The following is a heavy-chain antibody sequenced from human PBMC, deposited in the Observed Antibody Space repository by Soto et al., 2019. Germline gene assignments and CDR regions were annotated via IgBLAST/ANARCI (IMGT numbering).Heavy chain of an antibody. Sequence: QGQLVQSGAEVKKPGASVKVSCKNSGYTFSTYGISWVRQAPGQGLEGLGWIWAYSGRTKFAQKLQGIVTMTTDTSTTTAYIELRNLTSDDTAVYYCARDLTKSSSWPYYFDYWGQETLVTVSS. CDR3: ARDLTKSSSWPYYFDY. CDR1: GYTFSTYG. D-gene: IGHD6-13*01. CDR2: IWAYSGRT. J-gene: IGHJ4*02. V-gene: IGHV1-18*01.